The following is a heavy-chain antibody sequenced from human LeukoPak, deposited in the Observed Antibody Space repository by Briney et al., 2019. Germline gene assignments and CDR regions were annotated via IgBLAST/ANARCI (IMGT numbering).Heavy chain of an antibody. CDR2: IYHSGST. V-gene: IGHV4-38-2*02. D-gene: IGHD3-10*01. Sequence: SETLSLTCTVSGYSISSGYYWGWIRQPPGKGLEWIGSIYHSGSTYYNPSLKSRVTISVDTSKNQFSLKLSSVTAADTAVYFCARGGSGSRYYYFYYMDVWGEGTTVTVSS. CDR3: ARGGSGSRYYYFYYMDV. CDR1: GYSISSGYY. J-gene: IGHJ6*03.